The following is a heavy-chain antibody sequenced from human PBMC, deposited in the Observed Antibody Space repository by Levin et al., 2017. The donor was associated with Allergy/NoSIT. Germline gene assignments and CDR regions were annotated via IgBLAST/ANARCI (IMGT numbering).Heavy chain of an antibody. J-gene: IGHJ3*02. CDR2: IKQDGIDK. CDR3: ARGYCTGGSCSYRWGAFDI. Sequence: AGGSLRLSCAASGFTFSSYWMSWVRQAPGKGLEWVANIKQDGIDKYYVDSVKGRFTISRDNAKNSLYLQMNSLRAEDTAVYYCARGYCTGGSCSYRWGAFDIWGQGTMVTVSS. CDR1: GFTFSSYW. D-gene: IGHD2-8*02. V-gene: IGHV3-7*04.